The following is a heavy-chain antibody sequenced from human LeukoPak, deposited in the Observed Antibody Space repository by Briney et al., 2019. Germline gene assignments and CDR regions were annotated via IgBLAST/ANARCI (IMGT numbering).Heavy chain of an antibody. V-gene: IGHV4-34*01. CDR3: ATQLLHCSSTSCPDY. CDR1: GGSFSGYY. Sequence: PSETLSLTCAVYGGSFSGYYWSWIRQPPGKGLEWIGEINHSGSTNYNPSLKSRVTISVDTSKNQFSLKLSSVTAADTAVYYCATQLLHCSSTSCPDYWGQGTLVTVSS. D-gene: IGHD2-2*01. J-gene: IGHJ4*02. CDR2: INHSGST.